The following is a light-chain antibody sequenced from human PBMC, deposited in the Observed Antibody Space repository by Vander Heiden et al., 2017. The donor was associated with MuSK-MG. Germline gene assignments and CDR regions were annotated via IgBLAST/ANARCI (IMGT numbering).Light chain of an antibody. V-gene: IGKV1-33*01. CDR1: QDIGNY. J-gene: IGKJ2*01. Sequence: DIQMTQSPSSLSASAGDRVTITCQASQDIGNYLHWYQQKPGKAPNLLIFDASDLETGAPSRFSGSGSGTAFTFTISSLQPEDFATYYCQQYDSLPHTFGQGTKMEIK. CDR2: DAS. CDR3: QQYDSLPHT.